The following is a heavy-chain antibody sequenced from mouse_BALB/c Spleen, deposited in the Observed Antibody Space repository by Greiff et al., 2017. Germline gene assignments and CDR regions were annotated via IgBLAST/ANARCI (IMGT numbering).Heavy chain of an antibody. V-gene: IGHV5-15*02. CDR3: ARGRDYAMDY. J-gene: IGHJ4*01. CDR2: ISNLAYSI. Sequence: VESGGGLVQPGGSRKLSCAASGFTFSDYGMAWVRQAPGKGPEWVAFISNLAYSIYYADTVTGRFTISRENAKNTLYLEMSSLRSEDTAMYYCARGRDYAMDYWGQGTSVTVSS. CDR1: GFTFSDYG.